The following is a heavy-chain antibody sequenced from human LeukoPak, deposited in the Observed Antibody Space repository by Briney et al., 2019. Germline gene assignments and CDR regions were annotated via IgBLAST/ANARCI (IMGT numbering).Heavy chain of an antibody. CDR1: GFTFSSYS. CDR2: ISSSSSTI. CDR3: ARDDAGYSSGWYWVY. J-gene: IGHJ4*02. Sequence: GGSLRLSCAASGFTFSSYSMNWVRQAPGKGLEWVSYISSSSSTIYYADSVKGRFTISRDNAKNSLYLQMNSLRAEDTAVYYCARDDAGYSSGWYWVYWGQGTLVTVSS. V-gene: IGHV3-48*04. D-gene: IGHD6-19*01.